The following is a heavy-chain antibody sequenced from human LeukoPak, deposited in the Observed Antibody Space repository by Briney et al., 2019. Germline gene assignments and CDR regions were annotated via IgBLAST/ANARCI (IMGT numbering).Heavy chain of an antibody. J-gene: IGHJ4*02. CDR2: IYIAVNT. CDR3: ARGGTPGYSSGRIDY. CDR1: GLTISSNY. D-gene: IGHD6-19*01. Sequence: GGSLRLSCVAAGLTISSNYMSWVSQAPGKGLEWVSVIYIAVNTYYAESVKGRFTISRHNSEKTLYLQMNSLRVEDMAVYYCARGGTPGYSSGRIDYWGQGTLVTVSS. V-gene: IGHV3-53*04.